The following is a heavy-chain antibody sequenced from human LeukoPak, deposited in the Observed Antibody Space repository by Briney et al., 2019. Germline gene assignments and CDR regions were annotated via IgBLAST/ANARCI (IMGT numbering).Heavy chain of an antibody. V-gene: IGHV3-66*02. CDR1: GFIVDSYA. Sequence: GGSLRLSCAASGFIVDSYAMSWVRQAPGKGLAWVSLIYSDGVTQYADSVKGRFTISRDNSKNTLYLQMNSLRDEDTAVYFCARDRAEGKTWVEFDPWGQGTLVTVSS. J-gene: IGHJ5*02. CDR3: ARDRAEGKTWVEFDP. CDR2: IYSDGVT.